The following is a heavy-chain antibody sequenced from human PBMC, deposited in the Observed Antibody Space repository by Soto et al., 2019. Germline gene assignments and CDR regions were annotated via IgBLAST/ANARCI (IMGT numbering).Heavy chain of an antibody. CDR1: GGSVSSGSYY. CDR3: ARTPGVQYDSSGSADAFDV. J-gene: IGHJ3*01. V-gene: IGHV2-70*16. Sequence: TLSLTCTVSGGSVSSGSYYWSWIRQPPGKALEWLARIDWDDDEFYSTSLRSRITISKDTSKNQVVLTMTNMAPVDTATYYCARTPGVQYDSSGSADAFDVWGQGTMVTVSS. CDR2: IDWDDDE. D-gene: IGHD3-22*01.